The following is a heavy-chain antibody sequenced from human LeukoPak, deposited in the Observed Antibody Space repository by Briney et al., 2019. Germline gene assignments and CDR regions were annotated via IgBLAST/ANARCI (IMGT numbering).Heavy chain of an antibody. CDR2: IFPGDSDT. CDR1: GSFFTTYW. CDR3: ARLNTNVPDY. D-gene: IGHD2-8*01. Sequence: GESLQISCQSSGSFFTTYWIGWVRQMPGKGREWVGIIFPGDSDTIYSPSFQGQVTISADYSINTAYLHWSSLRASDTAIYYCARLNTNVPDYWGQGTLVTVSS. J-gene: IGHJ4*02. V-gene: IGHV5-51*01.